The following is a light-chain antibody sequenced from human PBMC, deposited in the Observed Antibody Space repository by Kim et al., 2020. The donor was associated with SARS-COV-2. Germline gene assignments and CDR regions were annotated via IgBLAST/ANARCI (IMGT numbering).Light chain of an antibody. CDR2: EVS. Sequence: GQYVTIPCTRTRSAVGGYNFVSWYQQHPGKAPKLMIYEVSRRPSGVPDRFSGSKSGNTASLTVSGLQAEDEADYYCSSYAGSNNLVFGGGTQLTVL. CDR1: RSAVGGYNF. CDR3: SSYAGSNNLV. J-gene: IGLJ2*01. V-gene: IGLV2-8*01.